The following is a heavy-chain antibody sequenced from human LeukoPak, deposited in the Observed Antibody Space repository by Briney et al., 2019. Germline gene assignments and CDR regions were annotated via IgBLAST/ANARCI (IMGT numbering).Heavy chain of an antibody. CDR3: AKDLSDPVMVIDS. D-gene: IGHD5-18*01. CDR2: ISGSGGST. V-gene: IGHV3-23*01. CDR1: GFTFTSYG. J-gene: IGHJ4*02. Sequence: GGSLRLSCAASGFTFTSYGMSWVRQAPGKGLEWVSGISGSGGSTYYADSVKGRFTISRDNSKNTLYLQMNSLRAEDTAVYYCAKDLSDPVMVIDSWGQGTLVTVSS.